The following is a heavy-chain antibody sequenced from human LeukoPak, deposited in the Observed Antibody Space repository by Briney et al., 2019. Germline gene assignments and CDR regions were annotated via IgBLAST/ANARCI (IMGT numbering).Heavy chain of an antibody. CDR1: GGSISSSSYY. D-gene: IGHD2-15*01. CDR2: IYYSENT. CDR3: ARAYWTDIVVVVAGY. V-gene: IGHV4-39*07. J-gene: IGHJ4*02. Sequence: PSETLSLTCTVSGGSISSSSYYWGWIRQPPGKGLEWIGSIYYSENTYYNPSLKSRVTISVDRSKNQFSLKLTSVTAADTAVYYCARAYWTDIVVVVAGYWGQGTLVTVSS.